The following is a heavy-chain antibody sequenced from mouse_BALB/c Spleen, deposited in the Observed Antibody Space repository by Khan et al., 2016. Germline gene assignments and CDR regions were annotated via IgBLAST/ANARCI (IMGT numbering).Heavy chain of an antibody. CDR2: IRSGGST. CDR3: ARIGDGYHYAMDY. CDR1: GFTFSNYV. Sequence: EVELVESGGGLVKPGGSLKLSCAASGFTFSNYVMSWVRQTPEKRLEWVASIRSGGSTYYPDSVKGRFTISRDTARNNLYLQMSSLRSEDTAMYYCARIGDGYHYAMDYWGQGTSVIVSS. V-gene: IGHV5-6-5*01. J-gene: IGHJ4*01. D-gene: IGHD2-3*01.